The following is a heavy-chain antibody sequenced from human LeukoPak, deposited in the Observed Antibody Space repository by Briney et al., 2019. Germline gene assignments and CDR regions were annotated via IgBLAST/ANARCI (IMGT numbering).Heavy chain of an antibody. V-gene: IGHV4-38-2*02. CDR2: IYHSGST. CDR1: GYSISSGYY. J-gene: IGHJ6*03. CDR3: AGDYYYMDV. Sequence: SETLSLTCTVSGYSISSGYYWGWIRQPPGKGLEWIGSIYHSGSTNYNPSLKSRVTISVDTSKNQFSLKLSSVTAADTAVYYCAGDYYYMDVWGKGTTVTVSS.